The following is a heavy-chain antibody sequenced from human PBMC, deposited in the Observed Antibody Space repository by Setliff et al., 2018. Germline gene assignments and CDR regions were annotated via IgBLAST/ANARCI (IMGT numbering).Heavy chain of an antibody. D-gene: IGHD6-13*01. Sequence: ASVKVSCKASGYSLTRYYMHWVRQAPGQGLEWMGIINPGGGSASYAEKFQGRVTMTRDTSTSTFYMEVNILRSDDTAVYYCARGGMAAANRKGVFEYWGQGTLVTAPQ. J-gene: IGHJ4*02. V-gene: IGHV1-46*01. CDR2: INPGGGSA. CDR3: ARGGMAAANRKGVFEY. CDR1: GYSLTRYY.